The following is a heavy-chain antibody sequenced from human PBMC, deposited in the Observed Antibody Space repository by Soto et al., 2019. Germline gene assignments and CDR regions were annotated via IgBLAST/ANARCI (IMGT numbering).Heavy chain of an antibody. Sequence: GASVKVSCKASGYTFTSYSISWVRQAPGQGLEWMGWISAYNGNTNYAQKLQGRVAMTTDTSTSTAYMELRSLRSDDTAVYYCARDRRSYYSDGSGLDFWGQGTLVTVSS. V-gene: IGHV1-18*01. CDR3: ARDRRSYYSDGSGLDF. J-gene: IGHJ4*02. CDR1: GYTFTSYS. CDR2: ISAYNGNT. D-gene: IGHD3-22*01.